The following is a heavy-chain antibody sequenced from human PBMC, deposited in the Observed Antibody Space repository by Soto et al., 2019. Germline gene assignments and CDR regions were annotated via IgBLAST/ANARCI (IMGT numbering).Heavy chain of an antibody. D-gene: IGHD1-26*01. V-gene: IGHV4-59*01. CDR1: GGSISSYY. CDR2: IYYSGST. J-gene: IGHJ5*02. CDR3: ARGSGSYYRANWFDP. Sequence: SETLALTCTVSGGSISSYYWSWIRQPPGKGLERIGYIYYSGSTNYNPSLKSRVTISVDTSKNQFSLKLSSVTAADTAVYYCARGSGSYYRANWFDPWGQGTLVTVSS.